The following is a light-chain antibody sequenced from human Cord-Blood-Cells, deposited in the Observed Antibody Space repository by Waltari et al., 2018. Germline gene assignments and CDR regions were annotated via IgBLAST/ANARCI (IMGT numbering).Light chain of an antibody. CDR2: EGS. Sequence: QSALPQPASAYGSPGQSITLSCTGTSSDVGRYNLVSWYQQHPGKAPKLMIYEGSKRPSGVSNRFSGSKSSNTASLTIAGLQAEDEAYYYCCSYAGSSTFVFGTGTKVTVL. V-gene: IGLV2-23*01. J-gene: IGLJ1*01. CDR1: SSDVGRYNL. CDR3: CSYAGSSTFV.